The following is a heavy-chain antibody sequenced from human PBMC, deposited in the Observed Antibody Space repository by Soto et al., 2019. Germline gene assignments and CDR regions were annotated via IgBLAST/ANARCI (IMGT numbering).Heavy chain of an antibody. Sequence: SETLSLTCGLSDGSFRGHYWSWIRQPPGKGLEWIAEINHSGFTNYNPSLKGRVTISRDTSTNQISLKLTSLTAADSALYYCARATVKVGATLFDFWGQGTQVTVSS. CDR3: ARATVKVGATLFDF. D-gene: IGHD1-26*01. CDR1: DGSFRGHY. CDR2: INHSGFT. V-gene: IGHV4-34*01. J-gene: IGHJ4*02.